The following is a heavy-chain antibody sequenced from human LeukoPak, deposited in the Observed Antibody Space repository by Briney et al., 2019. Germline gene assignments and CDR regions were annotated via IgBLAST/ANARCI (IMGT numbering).Heavy chain of an antibody. Sequence: PGGSLRLSCAASGFTFDDYGMSWVRQAPGKGLEWVSGINWNGTSTGYADSVKGRFTISRDNAKNSLYLQMSSLGAEDTALYYCARVNGRWGLLLPFDYWGQGTLVTVSS. CDR3: ARVNGRWGLLLPFDY. J-gene: IGHJ4*02. CDR1: GFTFDDYG. D-gene: IGHD1-26*01. CDR2: INWNGTST. V-gene: IGHV3-20*04.